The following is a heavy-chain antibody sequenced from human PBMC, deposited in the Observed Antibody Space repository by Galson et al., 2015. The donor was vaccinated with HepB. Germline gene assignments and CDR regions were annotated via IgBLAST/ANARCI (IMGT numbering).Heavy chain of an antibody. CDR2: FDPEDGEA. CDR3: TTDPKITWESHLGAFDI. Sequence: SVKVSCKVSGYTLTELPTHWVRQAPGKGLEWMGGFDPEDGEAIYAQKFQGRVTMTEDTSTDTAYMELSSLISEDTAVYYCTTDPKITWESHLGAFDIWGRGTIVTVSS. J-gene: IGHJ3*02. D-gene: IGHD1-26*01. CDR1: GYTLTELP. V-gene: IGHV1-24*01.